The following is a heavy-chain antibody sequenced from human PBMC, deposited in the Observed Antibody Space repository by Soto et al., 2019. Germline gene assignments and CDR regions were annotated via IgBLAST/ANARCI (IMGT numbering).Heavy chain of an antibody. V-gene: IGHV4-30-4*01. CDR3: ARDPYYEGKLGAHWFDP. CDR2: IYYTGYT. CDR1: GGSISSGSYY. Sequence: SETLSLTCTVSGGSISSGSYYWSGIRQPPGKGLEFIGYIYYTGYTYYNPSLKSRRTKSIDPSKNQFSLTLSSMTAADKAVYYGARDPYYEGKLGAHWFDPWGKGALVTVSS. D-gene: IGHD3-16*01. J-gene: IGHJ5*02.